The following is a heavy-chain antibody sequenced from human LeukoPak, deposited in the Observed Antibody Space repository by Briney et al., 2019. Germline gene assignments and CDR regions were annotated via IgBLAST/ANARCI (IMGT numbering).Heavy chain of an antibody. CDR2: INGDGTSI. V-gene: IGHV3-74*01. CDR3: VREGLECSGSSCQRAAFDY. Sequence: GGSLRLSCAASGFTFTTYWMHWVRQVPGKGLVWVARINGDGTSIRHADSMKGRFTISRDNAKNTLYLQMNSLRDEDTAVYYCVREGLECSGSSCQRAAFDYWGQGTLVTVSS. D-gene: IGHD2-2*01. J-gene: IGHJ4*02. CDR1: GFTFTTYW.